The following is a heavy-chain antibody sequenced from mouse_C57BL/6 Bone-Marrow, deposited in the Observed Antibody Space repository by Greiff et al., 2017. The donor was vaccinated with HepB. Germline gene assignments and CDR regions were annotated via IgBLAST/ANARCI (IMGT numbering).Heavy chain of an antibody. CDR3: ASYSNYDY. J-gene: IGHJ2*01. CDR2: ISYDGSN. D-gene: IGHD2-5*01. V-gene: IGHV3-6*01. Sequence: EVQLQESGPGLVKPSQSLSLTCSVPGYSITSGYYWNWIRQFPGNKLEWMGYISYDGSNNYNPSLKNRISITRDTSKNQFFLKLNSVTTEDTATYYCASYSNYDYWGQGTTLTVSS. CDR1: GYSITSGYY.